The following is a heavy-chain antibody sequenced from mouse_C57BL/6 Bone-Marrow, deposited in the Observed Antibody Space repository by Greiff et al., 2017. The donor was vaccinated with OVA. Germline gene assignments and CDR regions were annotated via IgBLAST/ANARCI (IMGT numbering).Heavy chain of an antibody. Sequence: EVQLQESGPGLVKPSQSLSLTCSVTGYSITSGYYWNWIRQFPGNKLEWMGYISYDGSNNYNPSLKNRISITRDTSKNQFFLKLNSVTTEDTATYYCARNPLSYYAMDYWGQGTSVTVSS. CDR1: GYSITSGYY. J-gene: IGHJ4*01. CDR2: ISYDGSN. CDR3: ARNPLSYYAMDY. V-gene: IGHV3-6*01. D-gene: IGHD1-1*02.